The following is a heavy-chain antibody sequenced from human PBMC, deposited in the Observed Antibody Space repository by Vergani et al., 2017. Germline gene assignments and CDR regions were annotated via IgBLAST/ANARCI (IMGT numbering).Heavy chain of an antibody. CDR2: IHFSENT. Sequence: QVQLQESGPGLVKSSETLSLTCSVSFDPIRNLYCNWIRQPPGKGLEGLGSIHFSENTNYNPSLRTRVTISVDTTKNQFSLTLTSGPDADAAEYFCASDTHSGKRADRWGQGILVTVSS. D-gene: IGHD6-19*01. CDR1: FDPIRNLY. CDR3: ASDTHSGKRADR. V-gene: IGHV4-59*11. J-gene: IGHJ5*02.